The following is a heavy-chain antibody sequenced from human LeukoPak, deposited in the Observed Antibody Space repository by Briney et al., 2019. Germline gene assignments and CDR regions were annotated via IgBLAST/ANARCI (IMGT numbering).Heavy chain of an antibody. D-gene: IGHD3-3*01. Sequence: SVKVSCKASGGTFSSYAISWVRQAPGQGLEWMGGIIPIFGTANYAQKFPGRVTITTDESTSTAYMELSSLRSEDTAVYYCARDLFGVVITTGYYYYYMDVWGKGTTVTVSS. J-gene: IGHJ6*03. CDR2: IIPIFGTA. V-gene: IGHV1-69*05. CDR1: GGTFSSYA. CDR3: ARDLFGVVITTGYYYYYMDV.